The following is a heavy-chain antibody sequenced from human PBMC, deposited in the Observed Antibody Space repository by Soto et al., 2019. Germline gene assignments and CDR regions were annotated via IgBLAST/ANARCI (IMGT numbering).Heavy chain of an antibody. CDR1: GFTFSNYS. CDR2: ISSESTKI. Sequence: EVQLVESGGGLVKPGGSLRLSCAASGFTFSNYSMTWVRQAPGKGLEWVSAISSESTKISYADSVKGRFTISRDNAPSSVFLLMRSMRAEDTAVYYCAKVGDQWRLEIDYWGQGSLVTVAS. CDR3: AKVGDQWRLEIDY. D-gene: IGHD3-16*01. J-gene: IGHJ4*02. V-gene: IGHV3-21*01.